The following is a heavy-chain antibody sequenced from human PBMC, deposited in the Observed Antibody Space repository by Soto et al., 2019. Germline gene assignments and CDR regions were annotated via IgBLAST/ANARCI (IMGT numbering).Heavy chain of an antibody. Sequence: XSVKVSCKASGYTFTCYFMHWVRQAPGQGLEWMGWINPYSGGADYARSFQGRVTMTRDTSISTVYMELSRLRFDDTAVYYCARVIRGAYYNSPLDTWGQGTVVTVSS. D-gene: IGHD3-10*01. V-gene: IGHV1-2*02. J-gene: IGHJ5*02. CDR2: INPYSGGA. CDR3: ARVIRGAYYNSPLDT. CDR1: GYTFTCYF.